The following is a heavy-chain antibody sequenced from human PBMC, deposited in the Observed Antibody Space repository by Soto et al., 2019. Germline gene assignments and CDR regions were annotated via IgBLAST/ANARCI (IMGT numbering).Heavy chain of an antibody. Sequence: QVHLMQSGAEVKKPGSSVKVSCKIFGGTGNSFAINWVRQAPGQGLEWVGGTIPVFGTTKYAQRFQGRVTIVADGSTSTSTSTSYMELSNLILEDTAVYYCTVEHWGSGGNYFDYWGQGTLVNVSS. D-gene: IGHD6-25*01. CDR1: GGTGNSFA. CDR2: TIPVFGTT. J-gene: IGHJ4*02. V-gene: IGHV1-69*01. CDR3: TVEHWGSGGNYFDY.